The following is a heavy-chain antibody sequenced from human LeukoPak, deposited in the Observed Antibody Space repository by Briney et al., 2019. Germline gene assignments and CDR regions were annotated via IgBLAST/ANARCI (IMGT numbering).Heavy chain of an antibody. CDR1: GFTFSSYA. J-gene: IGHJ4*02. CDR2: ITATSSST. V-gene: IGHV3-23*01. CDR3: AKLFDSGTYNNFFHY. Sequence: GGSLRLSCAASGFTFSSYAMSWVRQAPGKGLEWVSAITATSSSTYDADSVQGRFTISRDNSKNTLFLQMNSLRPEDTAIYYCAKLFDSGTYNNFFHYWGQETLVTVSS. D-gene: IGHD3-10*01.